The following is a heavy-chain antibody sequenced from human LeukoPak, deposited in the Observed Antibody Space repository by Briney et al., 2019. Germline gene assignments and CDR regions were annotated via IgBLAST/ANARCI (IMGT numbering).Heavy chain of an antibody. J-gene: IGHJ4*02. Sequence: PGGSLRLSCRASGLLFDTHAMAWVRQTPGRGPKWVCSISAGGSASYYADFLKGRFTISRDNSENTVLLHMNSLRAEDTAIYYCARGCYGSGSSFFDHWGQGTLVTVSS. V-gene: IGHV3-23*01. CDR3: ARGCYGSGSSFFDH. D-gene: IGHD3-10*01. CDR2: ISAGGSAS. CDR1: GLLFDTHA.